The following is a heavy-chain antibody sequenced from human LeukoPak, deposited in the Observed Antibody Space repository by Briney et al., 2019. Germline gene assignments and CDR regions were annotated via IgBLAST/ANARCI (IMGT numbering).Heavy chain of an antibody. CDR3: AKAPAMIVVVSKHFDY. D-gene: IGHD3-22*01. CDR1: GFTFSSYA. J-gene: IGHJ4*02. Sequence: GGSLRLSCAASGFTFSSYAMSWVRQAPGKGLEWVSAISGSGGSTYYADSVKSRFTISRDNSKNTLYLQMNSLRAEDTAVYYCAKAPAMIVVVSKHFDYWGQGTLVTVSS. V-gene: IGHV3-23*01. CDR2: ISGSGGST.